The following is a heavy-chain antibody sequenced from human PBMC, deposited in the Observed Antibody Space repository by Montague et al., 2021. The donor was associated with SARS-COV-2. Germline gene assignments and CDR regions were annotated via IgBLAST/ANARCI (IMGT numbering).Heavy chain of an antibody. V-gene: IGHV3-13*01. CDR1: GFTFSSYD. CDR3: ARGHHYYDSSGYFGAGYYYYYLDV. Sequence: SLRLSCAASGFTFSSYDMHWVRQATGKGLEWVSAIGTAGDTYYPGSVKGRFTISRENAKNSLYLQMNSMRAGDTAVYYCARGHHYYDSSGYFGAGYYYYYLDVWGQGTTVTVSS. CDR2: IGTAGDT. J-gene: IGHJ6*03. D-gene: IGHD3-22*01.